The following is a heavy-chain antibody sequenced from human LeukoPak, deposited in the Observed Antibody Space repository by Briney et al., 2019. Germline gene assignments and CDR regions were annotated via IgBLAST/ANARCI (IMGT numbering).Heavy chain of an antibody. CDR1: GGFVSPYY. CDR2: IDNSGST. CDR3: ARDNGYNSDAFDI. J-gene: IGHJ3*02. V-gene: IGHV4-59*02. D-gene: IGHD5-24*01. Sequence: SETLSLTCTVSGGFVSPYYWSWIRQPPGKGLEWIGYIDNSGSTNYNPSLKSRVTMSLDTPKNQFSLKLSSVTAADTAVYYCARDNGYNSDAFDIWGQGTMVTVSA.